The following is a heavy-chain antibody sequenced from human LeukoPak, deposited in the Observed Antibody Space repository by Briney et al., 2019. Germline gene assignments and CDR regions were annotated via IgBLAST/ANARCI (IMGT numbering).Heavy chain of an antibody. V-gene: IGHV3-15*01. J-gene: IGHJ4*02. D-gene: IGHD1-1*01. CDR3: AKGTELERPIGFDY. CDR1: GFTFSNAW. CDR2: IKTKTDGGTT. Sequence: GGSLRLSCAASGFTFSNAWMSWVRQAPGKGLEWVGRIKTKTDGGTTDYAAPVKGRFTISRDNSKNTLYLQMNSLRAEDTAVYYCAKGTELERPIGFDYWGQGTLVTVSS.